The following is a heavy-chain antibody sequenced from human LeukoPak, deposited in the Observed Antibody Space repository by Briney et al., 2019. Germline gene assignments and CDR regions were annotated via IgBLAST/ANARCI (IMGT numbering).Heavy chain of an antibody. J-gene: IGHJ4*02. CDR3: ARDSAYCSSTSCYYFDY. D-gene: IGHD2-2*01. CDR2: INPSGGST. Sequence: ASVKVSCKASGYTFTSYYMHWVRQAPGQGLEWMGIINPSGGSTSYAQKFQGRVTMTRDTSTSTVYMELSSLRSEDTAVYYCARDSAYCSSTSCYYFDYWDQGTLVTVSS. V-gene: IGHV1-46*01. CDR1: GYTFTSYY.